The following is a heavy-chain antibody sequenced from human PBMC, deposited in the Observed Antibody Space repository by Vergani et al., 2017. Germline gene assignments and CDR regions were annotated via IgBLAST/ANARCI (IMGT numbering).Heavy chain of an antibody. D-gene: IGHD3-10*01. CDR3: ARAGGVRFGEF. CDR1: GGSFSGYY. CDR2: IYYSGST. V-gene: IGHV4-34*01. Sequence: QVQLQQWGAGLLKPSETLSLTCAVYGGSFSGYYWSWIRQPPGKGLEWIGYIYYSGSTYYNPSLKSRVTISVDTSKNQFSLKLSSVTAADTAVYYCARAGGVRFGEFWGQGTLVTVSS. J-gene: IGHJ4*02.